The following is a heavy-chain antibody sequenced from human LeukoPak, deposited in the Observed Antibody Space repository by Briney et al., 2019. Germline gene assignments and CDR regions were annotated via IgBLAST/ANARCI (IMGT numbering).Heavy chain of an antibody. V-gene: IGHV3-7*01. CDR3: ARDLVGYYDVDY. CDR1: GFTLSSYW. J-gene: IGHJ4*02. D-gene: IGHD1-26*01. Sequence: GGSLRLSCAASGFTLSSYWMSWVRQAPGKGVEGVANIKQDGNEKYYVDSVKGRFTIPRDNAKNSLYLQMNSLRAEDTAVYYCARDLVGYYDVDYWGQGTLVTVSS. CDR2: IKQDGNEK.